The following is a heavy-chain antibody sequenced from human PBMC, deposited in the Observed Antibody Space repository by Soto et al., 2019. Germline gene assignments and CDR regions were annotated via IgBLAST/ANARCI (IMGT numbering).Heavy chain of an antibody. CDR3: AGAYSSSWVPFDY. D-gene: IGHD6-13*01. J-gene: IGHJ4*02. Sequence: GGSLRLSCAASGFTFSDYYMSWIRQAPGKGLEWVSYISSSGSTIYYADSVKGRFTISRDNAKNSLYLQMNSLRAEDTAVYYCAGAYSSSWVPFDYWGQGTLVTVSS. CDR2: ISSSGSTI. CDR1: GFTFSDYY. V-gene: IGHV3-11*01.